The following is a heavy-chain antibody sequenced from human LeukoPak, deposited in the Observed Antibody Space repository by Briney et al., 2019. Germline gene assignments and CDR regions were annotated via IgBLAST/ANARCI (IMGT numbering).Heavy chain of an antibody. CDR1: GDSISGGDYY. J-gene: IGHJ5*02. CDR3: ARRGGHCTSSSCYNWFDP. CDR2: IYHTGST. V-gene: IGHV4-30-4*01. Sequence: SETLSLTCTVSGDSISGGDYYWSWIRQPPGKGLEWIGYIYHTGSTYYNPSLKSRITMSVDTSKSQFSLNLTSVTAADTAVYYCARRGGHCTSSSCYNWFDPWGRGTQVIVSS. D-gene: IGHD2-2*01.